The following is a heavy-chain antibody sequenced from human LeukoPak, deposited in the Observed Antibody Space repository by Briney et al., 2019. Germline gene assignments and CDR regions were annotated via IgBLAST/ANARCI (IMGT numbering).Heavy chain of an antibody. V-gene: IGHV3-74*01. D-gene: IGHD1-7*01. CDR2: MNSDGSTT. J-gene: IGHJ4*02. Sequence: PGGSLRLSCAASGFTFSSSWMHWVRHAPGEGLVWVSRMNSDGSTTNYADSVKGRFTISRDNAKNTLFLQMNSLRADDTAVYYCTRAGNYRFDFWGQGTLVTVSS. CDR1: GFTFSSSW. CDR3: TRAGNYRFDF.